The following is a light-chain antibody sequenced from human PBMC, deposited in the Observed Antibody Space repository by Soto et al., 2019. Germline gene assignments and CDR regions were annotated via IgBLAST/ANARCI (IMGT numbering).Light chain of an antibody. Sequence: DNQMTQSPSSLSASVGDRVTITCRASQSISSYLNWYQQKPGNAPKLLIYAASSLQSGVPSRFSGSGSGTDFTLTISSLQPEDFATYYCQQSYSTSWTFGQGTKVDIK. CDR1: QSISSY. V-gene: IGKV1-39*01. CDR2: AAS. J-gene: IGKJ1*01. CDR3: QQSYSTSWT.